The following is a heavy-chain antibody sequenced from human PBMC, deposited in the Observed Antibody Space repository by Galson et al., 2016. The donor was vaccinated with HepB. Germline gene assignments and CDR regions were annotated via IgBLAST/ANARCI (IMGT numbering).Heavy chain of an antibody. Sequence: SLRLSCAGSGYVFSTYAMHWVRQAPGKGLEWVAVIPYDGSENYYANPVKGRFTISRDNSKNTLYLQMNSLKTDDTAVYYCTTDTNQSHFYQYGMDVWGQGTTVTVSS. CDR1: GYVFSTYA. CDR3: TTDTNQSHFYQYGMDV. CDR2: IPYDGSEN. V-gene: IGHV3-30*04. J-gene: IGHJ6*02.